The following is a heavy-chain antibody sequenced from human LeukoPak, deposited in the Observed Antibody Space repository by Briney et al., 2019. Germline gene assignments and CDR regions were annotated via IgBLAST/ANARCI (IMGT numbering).Heavy chain of an antibody. Sequence: PSETLSLTCTISGGSISSYYWSWIRQPAGKGLEWIGRIYTSESTNYNPSLKSRVTMSVDTYKNQFSLKLSSVTAADTAVYYCAREGCYYLPPYPWGQGTLVTVSS. D-gene: IGHD3-22*01. V-gene: IGHV4-4*07. J-gene: IGHJ5*02. CDR2: IYTSEST. CDR3: AREGCYYLPPYP. CDR1: GGSISSYY.